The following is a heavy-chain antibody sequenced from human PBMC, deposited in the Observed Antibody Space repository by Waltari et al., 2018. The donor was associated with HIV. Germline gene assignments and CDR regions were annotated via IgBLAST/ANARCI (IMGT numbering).Heavy chain of an antibody. CDR2: IYYSGRT. D-gene: IGHD4-17*01. Sequence: QLQLQESGPGLVKPSETLSLTCTVSGGSISSSSYYWGWIRQPPGKGLEWIWSIYYSGRTYYNPSLKSRVTISVDTSKNQFSLKLSSVTAADTAVYYCASTPRPRDYGDYDSRPYNWFDPWGQGTLVTVSS. CDR1: GGSISSSSYY. CDR3: ASTPRPRDYGDYDSRPYNWFDP. J-gene: IGHJ5*02. V-gene: IGHV4-39*01.